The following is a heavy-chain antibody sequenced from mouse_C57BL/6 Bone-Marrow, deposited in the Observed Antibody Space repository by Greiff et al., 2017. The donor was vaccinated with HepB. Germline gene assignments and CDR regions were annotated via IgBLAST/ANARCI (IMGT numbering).Heavy chain of an antibody. J-gene: IGHJ4*01. CDR3: TITTVVATDAMDY. V-gene: IGHV1-5*01. D-gene: IGHD1-1*01. CDR2: IYPGNSDT. CDR1: GYTFTSYW. Sequence: VQLKQSGTVLARPGASVKMSCKTSGYTFTSYWMHWVKQRPGQGLEWIGAIYPGNSDTSYNQKFKGKAKLTAVTSASTAYMELSSLTNEDSAVYYCTITTVVATDAMDYWGQGTSVTVSS.